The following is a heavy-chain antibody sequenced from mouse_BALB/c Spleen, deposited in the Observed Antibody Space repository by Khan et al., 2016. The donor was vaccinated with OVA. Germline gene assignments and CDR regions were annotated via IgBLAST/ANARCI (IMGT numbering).Heavy chain of an antibody. CDR2: ISYSGNT. J-gene: IGHJ3*01. CDR3: ARKDYYDYDPFPY. D-gene: IGHD2-4*01. Sequence: EVQLVESGSGLVKPSQSLSLTCTVTGYSITSEYTWNWIRQFPGNKLEWMGFISYSGNTRYNPSLKSRISITRDTSKNQFFLQLNSVTSEDTATYYCARKDYYDYDPFPYWGQGTLVTVSA. CDR1: GYSITSEYT. V-gene: IGHV3-2*02.